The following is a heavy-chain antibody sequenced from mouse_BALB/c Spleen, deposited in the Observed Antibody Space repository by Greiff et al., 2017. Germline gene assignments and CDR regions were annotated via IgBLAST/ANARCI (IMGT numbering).Heavy chain of an antibody. CDR2: IDPANGNT. Sequence: VQLQQSGAELVKPGASVKLSCTASGFNIKDTYMHWVKQRPEQGLEWIGRIDPANGNTKYDPKFQGKATITADTSSNTAYLQLSSLTSEDTAVYYCAPITTATCAIDYWGQGTSVTVSS. J-gene: IGHJ4*01. V-gene: IGHV14-3*02. D-gene: IGHD1-2*01. CDR3: APITTATCAIDY. CDR1: GFNIKDTY.